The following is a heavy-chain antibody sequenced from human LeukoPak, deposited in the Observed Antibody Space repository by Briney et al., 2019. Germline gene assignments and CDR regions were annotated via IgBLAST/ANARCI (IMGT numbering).Heavy chain of an antibody. D-gene: IGHD6-19*01. CDR3: AKTTAGYSSGRYPGWPVDN. V-gene: IGHV3-23*01. Sequence: GSLLLSFGAPGFPFSSYAVSWGRPAPGKGLGWGSGIMCNGGGTYYADSVQGRFTISSDNSKTTVYLQMNSLSTEDTAVYYCAKTTAGYSSGRYPGWPVDNWGQGTLVTVSS. CDR1: GFPFSSYA. CDR2: IMCNGGGT. J-gene: IGHJ4*02.